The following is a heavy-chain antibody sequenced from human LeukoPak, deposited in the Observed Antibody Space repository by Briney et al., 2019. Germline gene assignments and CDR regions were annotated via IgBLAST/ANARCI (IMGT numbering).Heavy chain of an antibody. D-gene: IGHD6-13*01. V-gene: IGHV3-21*01. J-gene: IGHJ4*02. Sequence: PGGSLRLSCEASGFIFNDAWMNWVRQAPGKGLEWVSSISSSSSYIYYADSVKGRFTISRDNAKNSLYLQMNSLRAEDTAVYYCARDQELVDYWGQGTLVTVSS. CDR1: GFIFNDAW. CDR2: ISSSSSYI. CDR3: ARDQELVDY.